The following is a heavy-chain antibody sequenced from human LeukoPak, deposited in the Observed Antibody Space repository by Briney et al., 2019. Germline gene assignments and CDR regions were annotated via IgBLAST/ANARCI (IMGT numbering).Heavy chain of an antibody. V-gene: IGHV3-23*01. CDR3: AKNPQYYYDSSGFFEY. CDR2: ISGSGGST. J-gene: IGHJ4*02. CDR1: RFTFSRYA. Sequence: GGSLRLSCAASRFTFSRYAMNWVRQAPGKGLEWVSAISGSGGSTYYADSVKGRLTISRDNSKNTLYLQMNSLRVEDTAVYYCAKNPQYYYDSSGFFEYWGQGTLVTVSS. D-gene: IGHD3-22*01.